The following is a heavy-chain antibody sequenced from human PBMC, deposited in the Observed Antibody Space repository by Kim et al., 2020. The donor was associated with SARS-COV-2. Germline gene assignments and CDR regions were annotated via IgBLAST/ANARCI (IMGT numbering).Heavy chain of an antibody. Sequence: SETLSLTCTVSGGSISSSDYYWGWIRQPPGRGLEWIGSIYYSGCTNYSPSLKCRVTISVDTSNNQFSLKLTSVTAADTAVYYCARHRGPCGSTICYAGVYYFAYWGQGILVTVSS. D-gene: IGHD2-2*01. J-gene: IGHJ4*02. CDR2: IYYSGCT. V-gene: IGHV4-39*01. CDR1: GGSISSSDYY. CDR3: ARHRGPCGSTICYAGVYYFAY.